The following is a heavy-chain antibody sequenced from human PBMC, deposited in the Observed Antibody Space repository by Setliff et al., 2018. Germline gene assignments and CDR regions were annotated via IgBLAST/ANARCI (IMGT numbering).Heavy chain of an antibody. Sequence: LSLTCTVSGGSISSYYWSWIRQPPGKGLEWIGYSSTSGCTNCNPSLESRVTISGDTSQNYFSLKLTSVTEADTAVYYCARGPPGYYYYMNDWGQGTTVTVSS. CDR3: ARGPPGYYYYMND. V-gene: IGHV4-4*08. CDR1: GGSISSYY. J-gene: IGHJ6*03. CDR2: SSTSGCT.